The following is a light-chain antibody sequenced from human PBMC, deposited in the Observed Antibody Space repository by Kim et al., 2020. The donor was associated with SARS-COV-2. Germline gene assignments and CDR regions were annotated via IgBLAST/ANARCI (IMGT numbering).Light chain of an antibody. J-gene: IGLJ2*01. CDR3: TSYAGTDTVV. Sequence: GHALTISCTGTSSRIGNYNYVTWYQQHPGKAPKLIIYDDSDRPSGVSAHFSGSKSGNTASLTISGLQAADEADYYCTSYAGTDTVVFGGGTKLTVL. V-gene: IGLV2-14*03. CDR1: SSRIGNYNY. CDR2: DDS.